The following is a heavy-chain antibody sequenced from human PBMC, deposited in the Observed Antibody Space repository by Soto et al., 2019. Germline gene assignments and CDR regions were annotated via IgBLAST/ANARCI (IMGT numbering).Heavy chain of an antibody. CDR2: INPYSGGA. V-gene: IGHV1-18*04. D-gene: IGHD3-22*01. J-gene: IGHJ4*02. Sequence: ASVKVSCKASGYTFTDYFIHWVRQAPGQGLEWIGWINPYSGGADLSQKLQGRVTMTTDTSTSTAYMELRSLRSDDTAVYYCAREVFDSTTIDYWGQGTLVTVSS. CDR1: GYTFTDYF. CDR3: AREVFDSTTIDY.